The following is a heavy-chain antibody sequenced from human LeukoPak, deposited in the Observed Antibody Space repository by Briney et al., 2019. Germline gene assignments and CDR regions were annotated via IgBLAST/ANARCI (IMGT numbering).Heavy chain of an antibody. CDR2: TSSGSTTI. V-gene: IGHV3-48*04. CDR1: GFTFSTYG. Sequence: PGGSLRLSCAASGFTFSTYGMNWLRQAPGKGLEGVSYTSSGSTTIYYADSFKGRFTISRDNAKNSLYRQMNSLRAEDTVVYYCARDRCSSTSCYYYYYMDVWGKGTTVTVSS. D-gene: IGHD2-2*01. CDR3: ARDRCSSTSCYYYYYMDV. J-gene: IGHJ6*03.